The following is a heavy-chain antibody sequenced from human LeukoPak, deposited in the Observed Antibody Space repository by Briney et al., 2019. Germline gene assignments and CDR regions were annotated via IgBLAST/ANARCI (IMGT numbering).Heavy chain of an antibody. CDR3: ARGRKRGYYDSSGYPLKSSFDI. Sequence: SETLSLTCTVSGGSISSSSYYWSWIRQPPGKGLEWIGYIYYSGSTNYNPSLKSRVTISVDTSKNQFSLKLSSVTAADTAVYYCARGRKRGYYDSSGYPLKSSFDIWGQGTMVTVSS. J-gene: IGHJ3*02. CDR1: GGSISSSSYY. V-gene: IGHV4-61*01. CDR2: IYYSGST. D-gene: IGHD3-22*01.